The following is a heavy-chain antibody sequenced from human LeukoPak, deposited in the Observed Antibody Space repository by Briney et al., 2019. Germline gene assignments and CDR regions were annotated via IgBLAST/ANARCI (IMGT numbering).Heavy chain of an antibody. V-gene: IGHV3-23*01. J-gene: IGHJ3*02. Sequence: PGRSLRLSCAASGFTFSSYAMSWVRQAPGKGLEWVSAISGSGGSTYYADSVKGRFTISRDNSKNTLYLQMNSLRAEDTAVYYCAKDHLHDILTGPDAFDIWGQGTMVTVSS. CDR3: AKDHLHDILTGPDAFDI. D-gene: IGHD3-9*01. CDR2: ISGSGGST. CDR1: GFTFSSYA.